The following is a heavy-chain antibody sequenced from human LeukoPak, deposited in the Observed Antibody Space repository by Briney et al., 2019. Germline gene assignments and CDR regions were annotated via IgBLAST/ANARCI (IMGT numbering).Heavy chain of an antibody. CDR2: IIPILGIA. CDR1: GGTFSSYA. CDR3: ARDLPTVTTLDY. Sequence: SVKVSCKASGGTFSSYAISWVRQAPGQGLEWMGRIIPILGIANYAQKFQGRVTITADKSTSTVYMELSSLRSEDTAVYYCARDLPTVTTLDYWGQGTLVTVSS. J-gene: IGHJ4*02. D-gene: IGHD4-17*01. V-gene: IGHV1-69*04.